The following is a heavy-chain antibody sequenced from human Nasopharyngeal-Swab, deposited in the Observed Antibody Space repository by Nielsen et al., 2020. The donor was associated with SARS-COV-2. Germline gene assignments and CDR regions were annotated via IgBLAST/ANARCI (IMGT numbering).Heavy chain of an antibody. CDR1: GFTFTSHG. Sequence: GGSLRLSCAASGFTFTSHGMYWVRQAPGEGLDWVAFIRNDGGNKNYADSVKGRFTISRDNSKNTLYLQMNSLRAEDTAVYYCARDGLDYDFWSAYFMDVWGQGTTVTVSS. CDR3: ARDGLDYDFWSAYFMDV. D-gene: IGHD3-3*01. V-gene: IGHV3-30*02. J-gene: IGHJ6*02. CDR2: IRNDGGNK.